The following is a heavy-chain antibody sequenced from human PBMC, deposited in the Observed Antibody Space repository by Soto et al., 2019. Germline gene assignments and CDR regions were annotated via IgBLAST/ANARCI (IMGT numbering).Heavy chain of an antibody. CDR1: VFTFDGYA. D-gene: IGHD5-18*01. CDR2: ISWNSGSI. J-gene: IGHJ6*02. V-gene: IGHV3-9*01. CDR3: AKDRGYSYGYGMDV. Sequence: PWGSLSLTCAASVFTFDGYAMHWVRHGPGKGLEWVSGISWNSGSIGYADSVKGRFTISRDNCKNSLYLQMNSPRAEETSLYYCAKDRGYSYGYGMDVWGQGTTVTVSS.